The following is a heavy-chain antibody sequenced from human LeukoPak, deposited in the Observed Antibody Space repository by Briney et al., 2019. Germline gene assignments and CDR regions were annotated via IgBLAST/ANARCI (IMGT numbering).Heavy chain of an antibody. V-gene: IGHV4-34*01. J-gene: IGHJ4*02. CDR3: ARHRTRIQLRAYYFDY. CDR1: GGSFSGYF. D-gene: IGHD5-18*01. Sequence: SETLSLTCAVYGGSFSGYFWSWIRQPPEKGLEWIGEIDHRGSTKYSPSLKSRVTISVDTSNTQFSLKLGSVTAADTAVYYCARHRTRIQLRAYYFDYWGQGTLVTVSS. CDR2: IDHRGST.